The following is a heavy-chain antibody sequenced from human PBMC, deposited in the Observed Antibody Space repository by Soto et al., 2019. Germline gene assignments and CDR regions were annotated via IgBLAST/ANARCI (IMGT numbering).Heavy chain of an antibody. V-gene: IGHV1-18*01. CDR3: ARGMTTVTDYYYYGMEV. J-gene: IGHJ6*02. Sequence: ASVNVSCKASGYTFTSYGISWVRQAPGQGLEWMGWISAYNGNTNYAQKLQGRVTMTTDTSTSTAYMELRSLRSDDTAVYYCARGMTTVTDYYYYGMEVWGQGTTVTVS. CDR1: GYTFTSYG. D-gene: IGHD4-17*01. CDR2: ISAYNGNT.